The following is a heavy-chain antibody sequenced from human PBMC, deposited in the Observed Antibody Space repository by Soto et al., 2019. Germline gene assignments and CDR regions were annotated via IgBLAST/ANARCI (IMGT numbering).Heavy chain of an antibody. Sequence: SVKVSCKASGGTFSSYAISWVRQAPGQGLEWMGGIIPIFGTANYAQKFQGRVTITADKSTSTAYMELSSLRSEDTAVYYCASRRYYDFWSGSNWFDPWGQGTLVTVSS. D-gene: IGHD3-3*01. CDR3: ASRRYYDFWSGSNWFDP. V-gene: IGHV1-69*06. CDR1: GGTFSSYA. CDR2: IIPIFGTA. J-gene: IGHJ5*02.